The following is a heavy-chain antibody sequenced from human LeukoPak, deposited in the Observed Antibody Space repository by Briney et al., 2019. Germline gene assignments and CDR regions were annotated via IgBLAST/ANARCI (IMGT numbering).Heavy chain of an antibody. CDR3: TKEVRFQIDY. J-gene: IGHJ4*02. CDR2: INSGGGTT. CDR1: GFTFSIYS. Sequence: GGSLRLSCAASGFTFSIYSMNWVSQAPGKGLEWISYINSGGGTTYYADSVKGRFTISRDNAKNSLYLQMNSLRAEDTAAYYCTKEVRFQIDYWGQGTLVTVSA. D-gene: IGHD3-3*01. V-gene: IGHV3-48*01.